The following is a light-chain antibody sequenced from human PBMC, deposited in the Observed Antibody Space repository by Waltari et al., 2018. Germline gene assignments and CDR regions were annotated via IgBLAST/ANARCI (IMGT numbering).Light chain of an antibody. Sequence: EIVLTQSPGTLSLSPGERATLSCRVSQSVSSNYLAWYQQKPGQAPRLLIYGTSSRATGIPDRFSVSWSVTDFTLTIHRLEPEDFAVYYCQQYGSSSYTFGQGTKLEIK. J-gene: IGKJ2*01. CDR2: GTS. CDR3: QQYGSSSYT. CDR1: QSVSSNY. V-gene: IGKV3-20*01.